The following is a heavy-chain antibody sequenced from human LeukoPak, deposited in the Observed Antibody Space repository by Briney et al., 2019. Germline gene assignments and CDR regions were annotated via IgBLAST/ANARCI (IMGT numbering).Heavy chain of an antibody. CDR3: AKEGYYDSSGYYYPGYFLH. CDR1: GFTFSSYG. J-gene: IGHJ1*01. D-gene: IGHD3-22*01. CDR2: IRYDGSNK. V-gene: IGHV3-30*02. Sequence: GGSLRLSCAASGFTFSSYGMHWVRQAPGKGLEWVAFIRYDGSNKYYADSVKGRFTISRDNAKNSLYLQMNSLRAEDTALYYCAKEGYYDSSGYYYPGYFLHWGQGTLVTVSS.